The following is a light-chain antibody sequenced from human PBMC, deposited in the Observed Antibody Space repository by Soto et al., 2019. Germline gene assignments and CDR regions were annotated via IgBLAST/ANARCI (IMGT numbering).Light chain of an antibody. CDR3: MQGRRNPYT. J-gene: IGKJ2*01. CDR2: LGS. V-gene: IGKV2-28*01. Sequence: DIVMTQSPLSLPVTPGEPASISCRSSQSLLHGNGYNYLDWYLQKPGQSPQLLIFLGSSRAPGVPARFSGSGSGTAFTLNISKVEAGDVGVYYCMQGRRNPYTFGQGTKLEIK. CDR1: QSLLHGNGYNY.